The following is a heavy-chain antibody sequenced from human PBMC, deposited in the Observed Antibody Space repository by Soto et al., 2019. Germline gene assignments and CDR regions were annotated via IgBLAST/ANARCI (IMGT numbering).Heavy chain of an antibody. CDR1: GGSISRGGYY. Sequence: SETLSLTCTVSGGSISRGGYYWSWIRQHPGKGLEWIGYIYYSGSTYYNPSLKSRVTISVDTSKNQFSLKLSSVTAADTAVYYCASSEQWLSNYYYYYGMDVCGQGTTVTVSS. CDR2: IYYSGST. D-gene: IGHD6-19*01. V-gene: IGHV4-31*03. CDR3: ASSEQWLSNYYYYYGMDV. J-gene: IGHJ6*02.